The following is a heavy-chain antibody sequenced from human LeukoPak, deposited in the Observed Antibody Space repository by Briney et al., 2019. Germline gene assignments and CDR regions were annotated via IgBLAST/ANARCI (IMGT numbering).Heavy chain of an antibody. CDR2: IYYSGST. CDR3: ARPYYYDSRIDP. J-gene: IGHJ5*02. CDR1: GVSISSGDYY. D-gene: IGHD3-22*01. V-gene: IGHV4-30-4*01. Sequence: PSETLSLTCTVSGVSISSGDYYWSWIRQPPGKGLEWIGYIYYSGSTYYNPSLKSRATVSLDTSKNQLSLKLSSVTAADTAVYYCARPYYYDSRIDPWGQGTLVTVSS.